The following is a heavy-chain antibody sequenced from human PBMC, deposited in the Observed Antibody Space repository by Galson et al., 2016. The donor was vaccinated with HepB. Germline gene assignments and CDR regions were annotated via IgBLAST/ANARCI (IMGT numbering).Heavy chain of an antibody. CDR2: INPSGGST. Sequence: SVKVSCKASGYTFTSYYMHWVRQAPGQGLEWMGVINPSGGSTRNAQKFQGRVTMTRDTSTSTVYMEVSSLGSEDTAVYYCAREGQLASKRFGPWGQGTLVTVSS. V-gene: IGHV1-46*01. D-gene: IGHD6-6*01. J-gene: IGHJ5*02. CDR1: GYTFTSYY. CDR3: AREGQLASKRFGP.